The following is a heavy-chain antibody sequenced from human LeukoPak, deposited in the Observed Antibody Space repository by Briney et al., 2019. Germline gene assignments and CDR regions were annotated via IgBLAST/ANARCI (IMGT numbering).Heavy chain of an antibody. V-gene: IGHV1-2*02. CDR3: ARDQGGTIDY. Sequence: ASVKVSCKASGYTFTDDYMHWVRQAPGQGLEWMGWIKSNSGGTHYAQKFQGRVTMTRDTSITTAYMELSRLTSDDTAVYYCARDQGGTIDYWGQGTLVTVSS. CDR2: IKSNSGGT. J-gene: IGHJ4*02. D-gene: IGHD1-7*01. CDR1: GYTFTDDY.